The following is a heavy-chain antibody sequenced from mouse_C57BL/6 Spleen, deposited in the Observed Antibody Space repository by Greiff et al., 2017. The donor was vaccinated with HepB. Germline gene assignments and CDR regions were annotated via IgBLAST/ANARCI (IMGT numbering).Heavy chain of an antibody. D-gene: IGHD1-1*02. CDR1: GYSITSGYY. V-gene: IGHV3-6*01. J-gene: IGHJ4*01. CDR3: ALCDYYALDY. Sequence: EVKLQESGPGLVKPSQSLSLTCSVTGYSITSGYYWNWIRQFPGNKLEWMSYISYDGSNNYNPSLKNRISITRDPSKNQFFLKLNSVTTEYTATYYCALCDYYALDYWGQGTSVTVSS. CDR2: ISYDGSN.